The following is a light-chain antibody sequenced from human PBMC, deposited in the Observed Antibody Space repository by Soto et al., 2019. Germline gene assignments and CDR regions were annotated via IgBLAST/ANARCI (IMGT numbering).Light chain of an antibody. V-gene: IGKV3-20*01. CDR2: GAS. CDR3: QQYGSSPST. Sequence: EIVLTQSPGTLSLSPGERATLSCRASQTVTSNYLAWYQRKPGQAPRLLIYGASSRATGIPDRFSGSGSGTDFTLTITSLEPEDFAVYFCQQYGSSPSTFGQGTKVEIK. CDR1: QTVTSNY. J-gene: IGKJ1*01.